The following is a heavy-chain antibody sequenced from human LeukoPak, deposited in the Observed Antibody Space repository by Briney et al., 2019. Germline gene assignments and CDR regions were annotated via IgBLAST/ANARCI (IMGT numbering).Heavy chain of an antibody. J-gene: IGHJ4*02. D-gene: IGHD4-23*01. Sequence: ASVTVSFKASGYTFTGYYMHWARQAPGQGLEWMGWINPNSGGTSYAQKFQGRVTMTRDTSISTAYMELSRLRSDDTAVYYCARDLTPTDYGGNSAFDYWGQGTLVTVSS. CDR2: INPNSGGT. CDR3: ARDLTPTDYGGNSAFDY. CDR1: GYTFTGYY. V-gene: IGHV1-2*02.